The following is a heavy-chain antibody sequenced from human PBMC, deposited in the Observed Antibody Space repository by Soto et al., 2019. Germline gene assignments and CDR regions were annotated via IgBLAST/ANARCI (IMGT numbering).Heavy chain of an antibody. V-gene: IGHV3-23*01. J-gene: IGHJ4*02. CDR1: GFTFSSYA. CDR2: ISGSGGST. D-gene: IGHD3-9*01. Sequence: GGSLRLSCAASGFTFSSYAMSRVRQAPGKGLEWVSAISGSGGSTYYADSVKGRFTISRDNSKNTLYLQMNSLRAEDTAVYYCAKRVLRYFDWLLYSDFDYWGQGTLVTVSS. CDR3: AKRVLRYFDWLLYSDFDY.